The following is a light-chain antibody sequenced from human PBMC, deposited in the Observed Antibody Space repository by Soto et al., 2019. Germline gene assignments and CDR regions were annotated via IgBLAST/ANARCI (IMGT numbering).Light chain of an antibody. Sequence: EIVLTQSPGTLSLSPGERATLSCRASQSVSSSYLAWYQQKPGQAPRLLIYGASSRATGIPDRFSGSGSGTAFTLTIRRLEPEDFAVYYCQKYGSSHRTFGQGTKVAIK. J-gene: IGKJ1*01. CDR3: QKYGSSHRT. CDR2: GAS. CDR1: QSVSSSY. V-gene: IGKV3-20*01.